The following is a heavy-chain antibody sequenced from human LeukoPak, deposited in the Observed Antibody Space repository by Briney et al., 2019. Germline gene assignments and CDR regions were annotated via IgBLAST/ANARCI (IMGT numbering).Heavy chain of an antibody. J-gene: IGHJ4*02. CDR1: GGSITSSNYF. CDR3: ALGLYGSGSYYFDY. D-gene: IGHD3-10*01. V-gene: IGHV4-30-4*08. Sequence: TLSLTGTVSGGSITSSNYFWGWIRQPPGKGLEWIGYIYYSGSTYYNPSLKSRVSISVDTSKNQFSLKLSSVTAADTAVYYCALGLYGSGSYYFDYWGQGTLVTVSS. CDR2: IYYSGST.